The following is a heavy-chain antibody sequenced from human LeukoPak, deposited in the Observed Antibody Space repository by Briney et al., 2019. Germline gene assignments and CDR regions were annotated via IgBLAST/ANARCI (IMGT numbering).Heavy chain of an antibody. J-gene: IGHJ5*02. V-gene: IGHV3-21*01. CDR3: ARGRYFQGWFDP. Sequence: GGSLRLSCAASGFTFSSYSMNWVRQAPGKGLEWVSSISSSSSYIYYADSVKGRFTISRDNAKNSLYLQMNSLRAEDTAVYYCARGRYFQGWFDPWGQGTLVTVSS. CDR1: GFTFSSYS. CDR2: ISSSSSYI. D-gene: IGHD1-14*01.